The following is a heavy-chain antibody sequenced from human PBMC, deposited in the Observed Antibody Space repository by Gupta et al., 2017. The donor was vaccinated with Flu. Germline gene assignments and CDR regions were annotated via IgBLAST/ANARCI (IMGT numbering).Heavy chain of an antibody. D-gene: IGHD1-1*01. Sequence: QVHLVQSGAEVKKPGSSLKVSCKASGVTFSIYSISWVRQAPGQGLEWMGGIIPIVGTANYAQKVQGRVTMNAEKSTSTDYMERRSLRSEDTAGYDCAGEQRYNWNDGGGVPIDPWGQGTLVTVSS. CDR2: IIPIVGTA. J-gene: IGHJ5*02. CDR3: AGEQRYNWNDGGGVPIDP. V-gene: IGHV1-69*06. CDR1: GVTFSIYS.